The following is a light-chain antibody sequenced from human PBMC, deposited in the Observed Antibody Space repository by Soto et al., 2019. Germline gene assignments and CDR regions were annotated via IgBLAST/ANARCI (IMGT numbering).Light chain of an antibody. CDR3: MQAVQTPYT. V-gene: IGKV2-28*01. CDR1: ESLLHRNGNTL. Sequence: DIVLTQSPLSLTVTPGEAASISCTSSESLLHRNGNTLLDWYLQKPGQSPQLLIYLVSRRASGVPDRFSGGGSGTDFTLKISRVEAEDVGVYYCMQAVQTPYTFGQGTKLEIK. CDR2: LVS. J-gene: IGKJ2*01.